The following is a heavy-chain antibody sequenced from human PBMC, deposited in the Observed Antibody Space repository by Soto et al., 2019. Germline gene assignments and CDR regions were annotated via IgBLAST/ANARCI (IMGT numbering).Heavy chain of an antibody. J-gene: IGHJ3*02. CDR1: GFTFSSYW. V-gene: IGHV3-7*01. Sequence: ESGGGLVQPGGSLRLSCAASGFTFSSYWMSWVRQAPGKGLEWVANIKQDGSEKYYVDSVKGRFTISRDNAKNSLYLQMNSLRAEDTAVYYCARGSRAVGIWGAFDIWGQGTMVTVSS. D-gene: IGHD6-19*01. CDR3: ARGSRAVGIWGAFDI. CDR2: IKQDGSEK.